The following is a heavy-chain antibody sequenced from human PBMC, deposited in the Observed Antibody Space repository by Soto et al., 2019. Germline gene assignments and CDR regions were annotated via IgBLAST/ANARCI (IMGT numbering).Heavy chain of an antibody. D-gene: IGHD3-3*01. V-gene: IGHV4-30-4*01. CDR1: GASISSGDHY. Sequence: QVQLQESGPGLVKPSQTLSLTCTVSGASISSGDHYWSWIRQPPGKGLEWIGYIYYSGNTYYNPSLKGGVIIAVDTSENQFSLKLSCVTAEDTAVYYCAGGGRGRFLGWLGRYGMDVGGKGTAVTVSS. CDR3: AGGGRGRFLGWLGRYGMDV. CDR2: IYYSGNT. J-gene: IGHJ6*04.